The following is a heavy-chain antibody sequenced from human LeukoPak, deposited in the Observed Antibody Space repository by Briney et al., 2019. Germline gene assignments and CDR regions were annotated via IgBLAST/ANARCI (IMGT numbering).Heavy chain of an antibody. Sequence: GRSLRLSCAASGFTSSSYAMHWVRQAPGKGLEWVAVISYDGSNKYYADSVKGRFTISRDNSKNTLYLQMNSLRAEDTAVYYCARDRPLDSSGSGAFDIWGQGTMVTVSS. D-gene: IGHD3-22*01. V-gene: IGHV3-30-3*01. CDR1: GFTSSSYA. CDR2: ISYDGSNK. CDR3: ARDRPLDSSGSGAFDI. J-gene: IGHJ3*02.